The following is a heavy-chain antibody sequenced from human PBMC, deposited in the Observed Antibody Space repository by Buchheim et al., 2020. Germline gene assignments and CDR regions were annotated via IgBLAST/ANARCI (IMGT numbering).Heavy chain of an antibody. CDR2: ISYDGSNK. Sequence: QVQLVESGGGVVQPGRSLRLSCAASGFTFSSYDMHWVRQAPGKGLEWVALISYDGSNKYYADSVKGRFTISRDNSKNTLYLQMNSLRAEDTAVFYCAKEDTGGWLGIDYWGQGTL. D-gene: IGHD6-19*01. CDR3: AKEDTGGWLGIDY. CDR1: GFTFSSYD. J-gene: IGHJ4*02. V-gene: IGHV3-30*18.